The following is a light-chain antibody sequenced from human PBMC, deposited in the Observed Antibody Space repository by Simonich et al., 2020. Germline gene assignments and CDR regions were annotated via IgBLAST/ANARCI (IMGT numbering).Light chain of an antibody. Sequence: DIQMTQSPSTLSASVGDRVTIMCRASQRISSWLAWYQLKPGKAPKLLIYKASSLESGGPSRFSGSGSGTEFTLTISSLQAEDFATYYCQQYNSYHMYTFGQGTKLEIK. J-gene: IGKJ2*01. CDR1: QRISSW. CDR3: QQYNSYHMYT. V-gene: IGKV1-5*03. CDR2: KAS.